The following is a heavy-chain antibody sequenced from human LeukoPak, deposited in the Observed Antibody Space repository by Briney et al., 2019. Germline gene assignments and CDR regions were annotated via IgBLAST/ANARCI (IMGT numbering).Heavy chain of an antibody. CDR1: GGTFSSYA. CDR3: ARAGSYYDSSGYGMDV. CDR2: IIPIFGIA. J-gene: IGHJ6*02. D-gene: IGHD3-22*01. V-gene: IGHV1-69*04. Sequence: GSSVKVSCKASGGTFSSYAISWVRQAPGQGLEWMGRIIPIFGIANYAQKFQGRVTITADKSTSTAYMELSNLRSEDTAVYYCARAGSYYDSSGYGMDVWGQGTTVTVSS.